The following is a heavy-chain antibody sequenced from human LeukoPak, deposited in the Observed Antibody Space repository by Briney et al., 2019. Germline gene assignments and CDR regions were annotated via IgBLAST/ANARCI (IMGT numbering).Heavy chain of an antibody. V-gene: IGHV3-7*04. CDR2: IKQDGSEK. D-gene: IGHD4-11*01. CDR1: GFTFSSYW. Sequence: GGSLRLSCAASGFTFSSYWMSWVRQAPGKGLGWVAIIKQDGSEKYYVDSVKGRFTISRDNAKNSLYLQMNSLRAEDTAVYYCARVYSNYAEYYFDYWGQGTLVTVSS. J-gene: IGHJ4*02. CDR3: ARVYSNYAEYYFDY.